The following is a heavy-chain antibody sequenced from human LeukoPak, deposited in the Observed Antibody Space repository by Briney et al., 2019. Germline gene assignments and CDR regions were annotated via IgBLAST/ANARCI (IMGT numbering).Heavy chain of an antibody. D-gene: IGHD1-1*01. V-gene: IGHV3-30*03. CDR2: ISYDGSNK. CDR1: GFTFSSYG. Sequence: PGGSLRLSCAASGFTFSSYGMHWVRQAPGKGLEWVAVISYDGSNKYYADSVKGRFTISRDNSKNTLYLQMNSLRAEDTAVYYCARDTHSKERSDYWGQGTLVTVSS. CDR3: ARDTHSKERSDY. J-gene: IGHJ4*02.